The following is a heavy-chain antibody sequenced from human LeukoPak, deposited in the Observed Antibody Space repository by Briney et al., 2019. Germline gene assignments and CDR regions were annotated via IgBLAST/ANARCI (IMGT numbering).Heavy chain of an antibody. CDR3: PGHDAFDI. CDR1: GYTFTNYY. V-gene: IGHV1-46*01. CDR2: INPSGGST. D-gene: IGHD1-14*01. Sequence: ASVKVSCKASGYTFTNYYIHWVRQAPGQGLEWMGLINPSGGSTTYAQTFQGRVTMTRDTSTSTVYMELSSLRSEDTALFVAPGHDAFDIWGHGTMVTVCS. J-gene: IGHJ3*02.